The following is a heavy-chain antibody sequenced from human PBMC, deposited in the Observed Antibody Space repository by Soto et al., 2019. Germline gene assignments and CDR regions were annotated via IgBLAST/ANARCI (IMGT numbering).Heavy chain of an antibody. V-gene: IGHV1-69*13. CDR2: IIPIFGTA. D-gene: IGHD6-13*01. CDR1: GGTFSSYA. Sequence: SVKVSCKASGGTFSSYAISWVRQAPGQGLEWMGGIIPIFGTANYAQKFQGRVTITADESTSTAYMELSSLRSEDTAVYYCARETIAAAGTGDYYFDYWGQGTLVTVSS. J-gene: IGHJ4*02. CDR3: ARETIAAAGTGDYYFDY.